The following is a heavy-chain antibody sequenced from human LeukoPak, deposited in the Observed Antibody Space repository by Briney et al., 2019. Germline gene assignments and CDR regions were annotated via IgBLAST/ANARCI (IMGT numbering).Heavy chain of an antibody. CDR1: GFTFSSFG. CDR3: AKDPGPYYYGSGRPDY. D-gene: IGHD3-10*01. V-gene: IGHV3-30*02. CDR2: IRYDGSNK. J-gene: IGHJ4*02. Sequence: GGSLRLSCAASGFTFSSFGMHWVRQAPGKGLEWVAFIRYDGSNKYYADSVKGRFTISRDNSKNTLYLQMNSLRAEDTAVYYCAKDPGPYYYGSGRPDYWGQGTLVTVSS.